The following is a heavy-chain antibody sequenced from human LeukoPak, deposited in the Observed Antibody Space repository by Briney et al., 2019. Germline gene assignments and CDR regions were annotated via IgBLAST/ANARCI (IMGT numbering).Heavy chain of an antibody. V-gene: IGHV4-61*02. CDR3: ARVTTGGYYNC. Sequence: SQTLSLTCTVSGGSISSGSYYWSWIRQPAGKGLEWIGRIYTSGSTNYNPSLKSRVTISVDTSKNQFSLKLSSVTAADTAVYSCARVTTGGYYNCWGQGTLVTVSS. D-gene: IGHD3-22*01. CDR1: GGSISSGSYY. CDR2: IYTSGST. J-gene: IGHJ4*02.